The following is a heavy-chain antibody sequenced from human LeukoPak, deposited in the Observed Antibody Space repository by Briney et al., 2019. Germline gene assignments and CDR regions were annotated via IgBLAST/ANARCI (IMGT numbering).Heavy chain of an antibody. J-gene: IGHJ4*02. V-gene: IGHV3-23*01. CDR1: GFTFTTYA. CDR3: ARRCYDSSGFDY. D-gene: IGHD3-22*01. CDR2: ISGSGGST. Sequence: PGGSLRLSCATSGFTFTTYAMSWVRQAPGKGLEWVSAISGSGGSTYYADSVKGRFTISRDNSKNTLYLQMNSLRAEDTAVYYCARRCYDSSGFDYWGQGTLVTVSS.